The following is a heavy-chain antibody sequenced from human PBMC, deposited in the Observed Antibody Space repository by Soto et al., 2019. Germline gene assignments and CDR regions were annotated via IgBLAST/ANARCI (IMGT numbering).Heavy chain of an antibody. CDR1: CGSFIGYY. CDR3: ARGKGSASHYYYGMDV. Sequence: NPSETLSLTCAFYCGSFIGYYWSWIRQPPGKGLEWIGEINHSGSTNYNPSLKSRVTISVDTSKNQFSLKLSSVTAADTAVYYCARGKGSASHYYYGMDVWGQGTTVTVSS. CDR2: INHSGST. J-gene: IGHJ6*02. V-gene: IGHV4-34*01.